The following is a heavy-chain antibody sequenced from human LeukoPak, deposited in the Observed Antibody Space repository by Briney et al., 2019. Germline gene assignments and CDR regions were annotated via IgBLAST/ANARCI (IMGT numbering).Heavy chain of an antibody. CDR3: ARRGGPGIMADPFDY. CDR1: GYSFTTYW. D-gene: IGHD3-10*01. J-gene: IGHJ4*02. CDR2: IYPGDSDA. V-gene: IGHV5-51*01. Sequence: GESLKISCKGSGYSFTTYWIGWVRQMPGKGLEWMGIIYPGDSDARYSPSFQGQVTISADKSISAAYLQWSSLKASDSAIYYCARRGGPGIMADPFDYWGQGTLVTVSS.